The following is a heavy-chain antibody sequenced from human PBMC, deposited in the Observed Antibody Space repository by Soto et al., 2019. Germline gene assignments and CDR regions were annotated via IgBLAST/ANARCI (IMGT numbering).Heavy chain of an antibody. CDR3: ANGRATYGLLTHDY. CDR2: LTGSSSNI. Sequence: EVQLLESGGGLVQPGGSLRLSCAASGFSFRNYAMSWVRQAPGKGLGWISTLTGSSSNIYYADSVKGRFAISRGNSRNTLYLQMNSLTAEDTAVYYCANGRATYGLLTHDYWGQGTLVTVSA. V-gene: IGHV3-23*01. J-gene: IGHJ4*02. CDR1: GFSFRNYA. D-gene: IGHD3-10*01.